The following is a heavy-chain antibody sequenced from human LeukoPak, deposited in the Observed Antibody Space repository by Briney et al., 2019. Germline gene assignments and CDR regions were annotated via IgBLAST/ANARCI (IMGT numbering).Heavy chain of an antibody. CDR2: IKQDGSQK. Sequence: GGSLRLSCAASGFTFSSYWMSWVRQAPGKGLEWVANIKQDGSQKYYVDSVKGRFTISRDNAKNSLYLQMNSLRAEDTAVYYCARKTAAGAGENWFDPWGQGTLVTVSS. V-gene: IGHV3-7*01. J-gene: IGHJ5*02. CDR3: ARKTAAGAGENWFDP. D-gene: IGHD6-13*01. CDR1: GFTFSSYW.